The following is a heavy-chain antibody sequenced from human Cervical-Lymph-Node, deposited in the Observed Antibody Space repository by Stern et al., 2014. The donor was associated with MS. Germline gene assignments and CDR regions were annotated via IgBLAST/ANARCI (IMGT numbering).Heavy chain of an antibody. CDR2: INTDGSST. D-gene: IGHD6-13*01. CDR1: GFTFSSYW. Sequence: EVQLVESGGGLVQPGGSLRLSCAASGFTFSSYWMHWVRQAPGKGLGWVSHINTDGSSTSYADSVKGRFTISRDNAKNTLYLQMNSLRADDTAVYYCARVVAAAGSRWGQGTLVTVSS. J-gene: IGHJ4*02. CDR3: ARVVAAAGSR. V-gene: IGHV3-74*02.